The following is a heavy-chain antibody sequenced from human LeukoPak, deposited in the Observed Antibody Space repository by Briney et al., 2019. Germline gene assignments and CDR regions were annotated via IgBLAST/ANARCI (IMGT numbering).Heavy chain of an antibody. CDR3: AREAPYDHVWGSYRFDY. CDR1: GFTFSSYS. D-gene: IGHD3-16*02. CDR2: ISSSSSYI. V-gene: IGHV3-21*01. J-gene: IGHJ4*02. Sequence: SGGSLRLSCAASGFTFSSYSMNWVRQAPGKGLEWVSSISSSSSYIYYADSVKGRFTISRDNAKNSLYLQMNSLRAEDTAVYYCAREAPYDHVWGSYRFDYWGQGTLVTVSS.